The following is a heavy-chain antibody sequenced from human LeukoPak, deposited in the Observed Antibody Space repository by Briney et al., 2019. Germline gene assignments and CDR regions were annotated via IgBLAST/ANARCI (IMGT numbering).Heavy chain of an antibody. CDR1: GGSISSGGYY. CDR2: IYYSGST. V-gene: IGHV4-31*03. J-gene: IGHJ3*02. CDR3: ARGRGAYYYDSSAYFDI. Sequence: PSETLSLTCTVSGGSISSGGYYWSWIRQHPGKGLEWIGYIYYSGSTYYNPSLKSRVTISVDTSKNQFSLKLSSVTAADTAVYYCARGRGAYYYDSSAYFDIWGQGTMVTVSS. D-gene: IGHD3-22*01.